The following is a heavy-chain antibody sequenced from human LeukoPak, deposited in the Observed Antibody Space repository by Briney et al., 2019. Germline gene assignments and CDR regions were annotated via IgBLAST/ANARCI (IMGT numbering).Heavy chain of an antibody. CDR1: GGSFSGYY. CDR3: ARGRRAGLYGDYSYYFDY. Sequence: PSETLSLTCAVYGGSFSGYYWSWIRQPPGKGLEWIGEINHSGSTNYNPSLKSRVTISVDTSKNQFSLKLSSATAADTAVYYCARGRRAGLYGDYSYYFDYWGQGTLVTVSS. D-gene: IGHD4-17*01. CDR2: INHSGST. V-gene: IGHV4-34*01. J-gene: IGHJ4*02.